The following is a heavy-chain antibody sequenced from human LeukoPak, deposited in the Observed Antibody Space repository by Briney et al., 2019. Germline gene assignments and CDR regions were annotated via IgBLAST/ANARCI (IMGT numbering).Heavy chain of an antibody. D-gene: IGHD4-17*01. CDR2: ISYDGSNK. J-gene: IGHJ4*02. CDR3: ARSFFPMTTVTTPDY. Sequence: PGRSLRLSCAASGFTFSSYAMHWVCQAPGKGLEWVAVISYDGSNKYYADSVKGRFTIPRDNSKNTLYLQMNSLRAEDTAVYYCARSFFPMTTVTTPDYWGQGTLVTVSS. V-gene: IGHV3-30-3*01. CDR1: GFTFSSYA.